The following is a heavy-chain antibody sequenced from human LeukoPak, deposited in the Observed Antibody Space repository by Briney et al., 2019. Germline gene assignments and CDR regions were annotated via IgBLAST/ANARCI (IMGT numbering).Heavy chain of an antibody. CDR2: IYSGGST. J-gene: IGHJ4*02. Sequence: GGSLRLSCTASVFIVCRYFTSWARQAPGKGLEWVSVIYSGGSTYYADSVKGRFTISRDNSKNTLYLQMNSLRVEDTAVYYCALGLVTGYWGQGTLVTVSS. CDR3: ALGLVTGY. D-gene: IGHD3-9*01. CDR1: VFIVCRYF. V-gene: IGHV3-66*01.